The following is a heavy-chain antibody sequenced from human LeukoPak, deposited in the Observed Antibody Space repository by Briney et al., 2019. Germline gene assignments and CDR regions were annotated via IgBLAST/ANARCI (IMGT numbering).Heavy chain of an antibody. CDR3: ARGGGLDV. V-gene: IGHV3-7*03. J-gene: IGHJ6*02. Sequence: GGSLRLFCAASGFTFSSYWMNWARQAPGKGLEWVASINHNGNVNYYVDSVKGRFTISRDNAKNSLYLQMSNLRAEDTAVYFCARGGGLDVWGQEATVTVSS. CDR1: GFTFSSYW. D-gene: IGHD3-16*01. CDR2: INHNGNVN.